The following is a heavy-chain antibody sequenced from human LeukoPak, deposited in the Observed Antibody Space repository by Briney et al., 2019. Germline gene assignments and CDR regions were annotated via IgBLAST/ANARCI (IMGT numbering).Heavy chain of an antibody. CDR1: GYTITSYY. J-gene: IGHJ5*02. D-gene: IGHD2-2*01. Sequence: ASVKVSCKASGYTITSYYMHWVRQASGQGLEWMGIINPSGGSTSYAQKFQGRVTMTRDTSTSTVYMELSSLRSEDTAVYYCARSRRRYDPFDPWGQGTLVTVSS. CDR2: INPSGGST. V-gene: IGHV1-46*01. CDR3: ARSRRRYDPFDP.